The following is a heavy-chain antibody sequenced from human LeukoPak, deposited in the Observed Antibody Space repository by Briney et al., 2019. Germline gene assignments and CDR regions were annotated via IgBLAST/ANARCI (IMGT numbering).Heavy chain of an antibody. D-gene: IGHD5-12*01. J-gene: IGHJ4*02. CDR3: ARVTSDSGWYLDY. CDR1: GASLSGYY. V-gene: IGHV4-4*07. Sequence: SQTLSLTCTVSGASLSGYYWSWIRQPAGKGLEWIGRIFTSGSTNYNPSLKSRVTMSVDTSKNQFSLKLSSVSAADTAVYYCARVTSDSGWYLDYWGQGTLVTVSS. CDR2: IFTSGST.